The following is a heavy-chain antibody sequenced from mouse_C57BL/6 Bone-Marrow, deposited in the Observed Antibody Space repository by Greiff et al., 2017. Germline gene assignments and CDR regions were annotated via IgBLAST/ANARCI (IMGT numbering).Heavy chain of an antibody. J-gene: IGHJ2*01. Sequence: EVKLLESGGGLVQPGGSLKLSCAASGIDFSRYWMSWVRRAPGKGLEWIGEINPDSSTINYAPSLKDKFIISRDNAKNTLYLQMSKVRSEDTALYYCERGDYDGGFDYWGQGTTLTVSS. CDR1: GIDFSRYW. CDR2: INPDSSTI. V-gene: IGHV4-1*01. D-gene: IGHD2-4*01. CDR3: ERGDYDGGFDY.